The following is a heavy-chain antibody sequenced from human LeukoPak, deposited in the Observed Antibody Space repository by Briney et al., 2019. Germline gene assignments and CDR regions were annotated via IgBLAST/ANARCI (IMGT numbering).Heavy chain of an antibody. V-gene: IGHV4-38-2*02. J-gene: IGHJ5*02. Sequence: PSETLSLTCTVSGYSISSGYYWGWIRQPPGKGLEWIGSIYHSGSTYYNPSLKSRVTISVDTSKNQFSLKLSSVTAADTAVYYCARDIVVVDNNWFDPWGQGTLVTVSS. CDR3: ARDIVVVDNNWFDP. CDR1: GYSISSGYY. D-gene: IGHD2-2*01. CDR2: IYHSGST.